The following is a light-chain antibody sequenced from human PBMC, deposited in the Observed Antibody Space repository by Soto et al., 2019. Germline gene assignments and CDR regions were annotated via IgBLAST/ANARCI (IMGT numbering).Light chain of an antibody. J-gene: IGKJ5*01. CDR2: GAS. CDR1: QSVSRD. Sequence: EIVMTQSPATLSVSPGDSATLSCRASQSVSRDLVWYQQRPGQAPRFLIYGASTRATDVPARFSGSGSGTEFTLTISSLQSEDFAVYYCQPYNNRPPITVGQGTLLEI. CDR3: QPYNNRPPIT. V-gene: IGKV3-15*01.